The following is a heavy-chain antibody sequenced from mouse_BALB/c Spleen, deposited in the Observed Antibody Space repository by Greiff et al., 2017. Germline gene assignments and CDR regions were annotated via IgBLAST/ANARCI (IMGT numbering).Heavy chain of an antibody. CDR3: ARGYDYAY. CDR2: ISYDGSN. V-gene: IGHV3-6*02. CDR1: GYSITSGYY. D-gene: IGHD2-14*01. J-gene: IGHJ3*01. Sequence: EVQLVESGPGLVKPSQSLSLTCSVTGYSITSGYYWNWIRQFPGNKLEWMGYISYDGSNNYNPSLKNRISITRDTSKNQFFLKLNSVTTEDTATYYCARGYDYAYWGQGTLVTVSA.